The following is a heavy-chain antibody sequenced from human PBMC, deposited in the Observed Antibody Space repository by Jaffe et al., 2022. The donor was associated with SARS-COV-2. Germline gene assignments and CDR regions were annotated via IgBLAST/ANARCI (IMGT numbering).Heavy chain of an antibody. D-gene: IGHD3-16*01. Sequence: QLQLQESGPGLVKPSETLSLTCTVSGGSIISSSYYWGWIRQPSGKGLEWIGSIYFSGSTYYNPSLKSRVTISVDTSENQFSLKLSSVTAADTAVYYCARHPGGTRPLKLRFDPWGQGTLVTVSS. V-gene: IGHV4-39*01. CDR3: ARHPGGTRPLKLRFDP. CDR2: IYFSGST. CDR1: GGSIISSSYY. J-gene: IGHJ5*02.